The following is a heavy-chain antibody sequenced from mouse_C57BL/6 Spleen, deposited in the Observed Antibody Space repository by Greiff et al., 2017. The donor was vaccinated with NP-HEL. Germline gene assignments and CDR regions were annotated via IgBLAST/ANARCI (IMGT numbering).Heavy chain of an antibody. CDR1: GFTFSDYY. V-gene: IGHV5-12*01. Sequence: EVKLMESGGGLVQPGGSLKLSCAASGFTFSDYYMYWVRQTPEKRLEWVAYISNGGGSTYYPDTVKGRFTISRDNAKNTLYLQMRRLKSEDTAMYYCARLLLGAMDYWGQGTSVTVSS. CDR2: ISNGGGST. D-gene: IGHD2-10*01. CDR3: ARLLLGAMDY. J-gene: IGHJ4*01.